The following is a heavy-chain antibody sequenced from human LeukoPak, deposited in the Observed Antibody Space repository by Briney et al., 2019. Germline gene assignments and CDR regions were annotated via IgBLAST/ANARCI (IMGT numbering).Heavy chain of an antibody. CDR1: GYTFTSYA. CDR2: INAGNGNT. Sequence: ASVKVSCKASGYTFTSYAMHWVRQAPGQRLEWMGWINAGNGNTKYSQEFQGRVTITRDTSASTAYMELSSLRSEDMAVYYCAREIADSSGWYENWFDPWGQGTLVTVSS. J-gene: IGHJ5*02. CDR3: AREIADSSGWYENWFDP. V-gene: IGHV1-3*03. D-gene: IGHD6-19*01.